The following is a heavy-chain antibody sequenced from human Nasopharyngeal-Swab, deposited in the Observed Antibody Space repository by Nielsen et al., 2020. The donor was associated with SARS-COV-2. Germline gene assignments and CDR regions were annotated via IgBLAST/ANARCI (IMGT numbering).Heavy chain of an antibody. D-gene: IGHD2-2*01. CDR3: ARGDCSTVSCYEESRLHHGMDV. CDR2: INGDMSDI. V-gene: IGHV3-74*01. CDR1: GFTFSNYW. Sequence: GESLKISCAASGFTFSNYWMYWVRQAPGKGLVWVSAINGDMSDIDYADFVKGRFTISRDNAKNTLYLQMNGLRAEDTALYYCARGDCSTVSCYEESRLHHGMDVWGQGTTVTVSS. J-gene: IGHJ6*02.